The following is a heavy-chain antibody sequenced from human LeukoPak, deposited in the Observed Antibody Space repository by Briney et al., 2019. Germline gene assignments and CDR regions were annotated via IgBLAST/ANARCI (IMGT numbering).Heavy chain of an antibody. CDR1: GGSISSSSYY. CDR3: ATWSLKNQSSGGTY. CDR2: IYYSGST. D-gene: IGHD6-19*01. Sequence: PSETLSLTCTVSGGSISSSSYYWGWIRQPPGKGLEWIGSIYYSGSTYYNPSLKSRVTISVDTSKNQFSLKLSSVTAADTAVYYCATWSLKNQSSGGTYWGQGTLVTVSS. J-gene: IGHJ4*02. V-gene: IGHV4-39*01.